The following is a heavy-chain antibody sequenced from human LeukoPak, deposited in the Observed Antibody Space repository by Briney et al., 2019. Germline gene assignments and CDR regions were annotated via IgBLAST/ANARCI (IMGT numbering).Heavy chain of an antibody. CDR2: IYTSGTT. J-gene: IGHJ4*02. CDR1: GGSISSYY. Sequence: SETLSLTCTVSGGSISSYYWSWIRQPPGKGLEWIRYIYTSGTTNYNPSLKSRVTISVDTSKNQFSLKLSSVTAADTAVYYCARQGGSIAVARFDYWGQGTLVTVSS. D-gene: IGHD6-19*01. V-gene: IGHV4-4*09. CDR3: ARQGGSIAVARFDY.